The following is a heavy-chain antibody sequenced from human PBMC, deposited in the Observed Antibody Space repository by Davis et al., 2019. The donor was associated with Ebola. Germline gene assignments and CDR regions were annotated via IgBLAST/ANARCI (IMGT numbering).Heavy chain of an antibody. CDR1: GFTFSNYI. Sequence: PGGSLRLSCAASGFTFSNYIMSWVRQSPGKGLEWVSSISDSTGATYYTDSVKGRFTVSRDNSKNTVDLHMNSLRVEDTAVYYCAKWWQVRYFGYWGQGTLVTVSS. CDR2: ISDSTGAT. J-gene: IGHJ4*02. D-gene: IGHD2-15*01. CDR3: AKWWQVRYFGY. V-gene: IGHV3-23*01.